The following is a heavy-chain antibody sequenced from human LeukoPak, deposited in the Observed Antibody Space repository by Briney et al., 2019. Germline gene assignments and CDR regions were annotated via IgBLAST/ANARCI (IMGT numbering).Heavy chain of an antibody. J-gene: IGHJ4*02. V-gene: IGHV1-18*03. CDR3: ARGPYSGYEGYYFDY. CDR2: ISAYNGNT. Sequence: GASVKVSCKASGYTFTSYGISWVRQAPGQGLEWMGWISAYNGNTKYSQEFQGRVTITRDTSASTAYMELSSLRSEDMAVYYCARGPYSGYEGYYFDYWGQGTLVTVSS. CDR1: GYTFTSYG. D-gene: IGHD5-12*01.